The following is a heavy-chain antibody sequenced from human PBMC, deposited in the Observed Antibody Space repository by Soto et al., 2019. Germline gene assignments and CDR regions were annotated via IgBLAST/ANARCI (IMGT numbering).Heavy chain of an antibody. D-gene: IGHD5-18*01. CDR1: GFTFSSYA. V-gene: IGHV3-30-3*01. Sequence: QVQLVESGGGVVQPGRSLRLSCAASGFTFSSYAMHWVRQAPGKGLEWVAVISYDGSNKYYADSVKGRFTISRDNSGNTVYLQMNSLRAEDTAVYYCARSPSDTAMGHFDYWGRGTLVTVCS. CDR3: ARSPSDTAMGHFDY. J-gene: IGHJ4*02. CDR2: ISYDGSNK.